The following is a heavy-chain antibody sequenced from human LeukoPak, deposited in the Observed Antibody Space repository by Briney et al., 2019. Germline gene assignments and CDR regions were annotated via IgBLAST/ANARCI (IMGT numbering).Heavy chain of an antibody. Sequence: ASVKVSCKASGYTFTGYYMHWVRQAPGQGLEWMGWINPNSGGTNYAQKFQGRVTMTRDTSISTAYMELSRLRFDDTAVYYCARTSSSGWYLGFAFDYWGQGTLVTVSS. D-gene: IGHD6-19*01. CDR2: INPNSGGT. J-gene: IGHJ4*02. CDR3: ARTSSSGWYLGFAFDY. V-gene: IGHV1-2*02. CDR1: GYTFTGYY.